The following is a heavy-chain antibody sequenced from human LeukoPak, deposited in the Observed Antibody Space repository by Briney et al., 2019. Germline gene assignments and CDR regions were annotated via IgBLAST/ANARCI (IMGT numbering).Heavy chain of an antibody. J-gene: IGHJ4*02. CDR1: GFTFSDYY. Sequence: PGGSLRLSCAAYGFTFSDYYMSWIRQAPGEGLEWVSYISGSSSYTNYADSVKGRFTISRDNAKNSLYLQMNSLRADDTAVYYCAQVDDSNTPGLEYWGQGTLVTVSS. CDR2: ISGSSSYT. V-gene: IGHV3-11*03. CDR3: AQVDDSNTPGLEY. D-gene: IGHD3-22*01.